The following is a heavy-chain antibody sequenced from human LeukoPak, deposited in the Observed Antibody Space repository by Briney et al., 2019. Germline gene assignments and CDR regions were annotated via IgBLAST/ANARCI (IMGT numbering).Heavy chain of an antibody. CDR1: GFTFSTFA. V-gene: IGHV3-23*01. J-gene: IGHJ4*02. CDR3: ATYRQVLLPFES. D-gene: IGHD2-8*02. Sequence: GGSLRLSCKASGFTFSTFAMIWVRQPPGQGLHWVSSIFPSGGEIHYADSVRGRFTISRDNSKSTLSLQMNSLRAEDTAIYYCATYRQVLLPFESWGQGTLVTVSS. CDR2: IFPSGGEI.